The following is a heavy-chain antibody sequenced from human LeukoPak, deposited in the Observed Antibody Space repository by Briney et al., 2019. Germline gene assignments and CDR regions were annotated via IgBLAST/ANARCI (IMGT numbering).Heavy chain of an antibody. CDR2: ISYDGSNK. V-gene: IGHV3-30*03. Sequence: GRSLRLSCAASGFTFSSYGMHWVRQAPGKGLEWVAVISYDGSNKYYADSVKGRFTTSRDNAKNSLYLQMNSLRAEDTAVYYCARDLRSSGYYAFDYWGQGTLVTVSS. D-gene: IGHD3-22*01. CDR1: GFTFSSYG. J-gene: IGHJ4*02. CDR3: ARDLRSSGYYAFDY.